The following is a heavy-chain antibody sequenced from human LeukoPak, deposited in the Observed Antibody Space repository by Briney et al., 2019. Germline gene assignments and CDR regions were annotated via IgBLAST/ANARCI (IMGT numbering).Heavy chain of an antibody. CDR3: ARGFYTYGDYHADYYYGMDV. D-gene: IGHD4-17*01. CDR2: INHSGST. CDR1: DGSFSGYY. J-gene: IGHJ6*02. V-gene: IGHV4-34*01. Sequence: SETLSLTCAVYDGSFSGYYWSWIRQPPGKGLEWIGEINHSGSTNYNPSLKSRVTISVDTSKNQFSLKLSSVTAADTAVYYCARGFYTYGDYHADYYYGMDVWGQGTTVTVSS.